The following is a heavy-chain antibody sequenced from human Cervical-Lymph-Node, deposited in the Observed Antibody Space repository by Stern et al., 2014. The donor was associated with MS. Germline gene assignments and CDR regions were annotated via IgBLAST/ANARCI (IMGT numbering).Heavy chain of an antibody. J-gene: IGHJ4*02. CDR1: GGTFSSYA. CDR2: IIPIFGTS. D-gene: IGHD3-10*01. CDR3: ARSSTRGFDY. Sequence: VQLLESGAEVKKPGSSVKVSCKASGGTFSSYAVNWVRQAPGQGLDWMGGIIPIFGTSNYAQKFRGRVTITADESTSTAYMELSSLKSEDTAVYYCARSSTRGFDYWGQGTLVTVSS. V-gene: IGHV1-69*01.